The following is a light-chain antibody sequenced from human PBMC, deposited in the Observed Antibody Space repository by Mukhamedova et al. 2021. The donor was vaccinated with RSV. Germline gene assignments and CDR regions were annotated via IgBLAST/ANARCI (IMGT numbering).Light chain of an antibody. CDR2: SAS. CDR3: QYYDESPYT. Sequence: GERATLSCRASQSLSRNALAWYRQKPGQAPRLLIYSASRSATGIPDRFSASGSGTDFTLTISRLEPEDFAVYYCQYYDESPYTFG. CDR1: QSLSRNA. V-gene: IGKV3-20*01. J-gene: IGKJ2*01.